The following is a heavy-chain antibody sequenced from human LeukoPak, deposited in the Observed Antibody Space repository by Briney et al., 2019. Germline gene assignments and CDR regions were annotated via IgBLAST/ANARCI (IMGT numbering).Heavy chain of an antibody. J-gene: IGHJ4*02. D-gene: IGHD7-27*01. CDR2: IVVGSGNT. CDR1: GFTFTSSA. Sequence: SVKVSCKASGFTFTSSAMQWVRQARGQRLEWIGWIVVGSGNTNYAQKFQGRVTMTEDTSTDTAYMELSSLRSEDTAVYYCATLPPGDWGQGTLVTVSS. V-gene: IGHV1-58*02. CDR3: ATLPPGD.